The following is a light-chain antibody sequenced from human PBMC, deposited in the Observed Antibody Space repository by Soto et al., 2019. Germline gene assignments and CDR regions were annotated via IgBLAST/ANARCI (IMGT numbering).Light chain of an antibody. CDR1: QSIDIY. V-gene: IGKV1-39*01. Sequence: DIQLTQSPSSLSASVGDRVTITCRTSQSIDIYLNWYQQRPGQVPKLLIYAASNLQRGVPSRFSGSGSGTEFTLTISSLQPGDFATYYCQQGYSIPTFGQGTKVGIK. CDR3: QQGYSIPT. J-gene: IGKJ2*01. CDR2: AAS.